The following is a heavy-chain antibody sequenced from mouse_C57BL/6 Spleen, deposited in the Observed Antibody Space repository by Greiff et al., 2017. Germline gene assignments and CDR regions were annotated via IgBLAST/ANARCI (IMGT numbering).Heavy chain of an antibody. CDR2: IDPANGNP. CDR1: GFNIKNTY. Sequence: VTLQQSVAELVRPGASVKLSCTASGFNIKNTYMHWVKQRPEQGLEWIGRIDPANGNPKYAPKFQGKATITADTSSNTAYLQLIILTSEYTAIYYCAIPSPLYYVYPSYALDYWGQGTSVTVSS. CDR3: AIPSPLYYVYPSYALDY. J-gene: IGHJ4*01. D-gene: IGHD2-1*01. V-gene: IGHV14-3*01.